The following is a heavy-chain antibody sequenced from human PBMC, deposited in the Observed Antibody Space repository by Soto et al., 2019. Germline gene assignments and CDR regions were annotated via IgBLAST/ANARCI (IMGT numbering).Heavy chain of an antibody. Sequence: GASVKVSCKASGGTFSSYTISWVRQAPGQGLEWMGRIIPILGIANYAQKFQGRVTITADKSTSTAYMELSSLRSEDTAVYYCARDRITGTTYPYYFDYWGQGTLVNVSS. CDR1: GGTFSSYT. CDR3: ARDRITGTTYPYYFDY. J-gene: IGHJ4*02. D-gene: IGHD1-7*01. V-gene: IGHV1-69*04. CDR2: IIPILGIA.